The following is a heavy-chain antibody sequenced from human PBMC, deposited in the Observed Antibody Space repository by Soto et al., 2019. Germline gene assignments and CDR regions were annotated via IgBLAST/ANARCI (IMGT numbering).Heavy chain of an antibody. CDR2: IKQDGSEK. J-gene: IGHJ6*02. V-gene: IGHV3-7*04. Sequence: EVQLVESGGGLVQPGGSLRLSCAASGFTFSSYWMSWVRQAPGKGLEWVANIKQDGSEKYYVDSVKGRFPISRDNAKNSLYLQMNSLRAEDAAVYYCARDPPYYGMDVWGQGTTVTVSS. CDR1: GFTFSSYW. CDR3: ARDPPYYGMDV.